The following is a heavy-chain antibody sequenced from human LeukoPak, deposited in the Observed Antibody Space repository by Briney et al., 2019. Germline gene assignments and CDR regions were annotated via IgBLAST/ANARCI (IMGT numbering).Heavy chain of an antibody. CDR3: ARDGGYYESDY. V-gene: IGHV3-21*01. D-gene: IGHD3-22*01. Sequence: GGSLRLSCAASGFTFSSYSMNWVRQAPGKGLEWVSSISSSSSYIYYADSVKGRFTISRDNAKNSLHLQMNSLRAEDTAVYYCARDGGYYESDYWGQGTLVTVSS. CDR1: GFTFSSYS. J-gene: IGHJ4*02. CDR2: ISSSSSYI.